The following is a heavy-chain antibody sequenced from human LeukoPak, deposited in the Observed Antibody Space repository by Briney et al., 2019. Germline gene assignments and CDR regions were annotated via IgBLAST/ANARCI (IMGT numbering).Heavy chain of an antibody. D-gene: IGHD1-26*01. V-gene: IGHV4-31*03. CDR2: IYSSGIT. CDR3: ARWTLRVGATRADAFDI. Sequence: PSETLSLTCTVSGASVRGGDSYWTWIRQHPGKGLEWTGYIYSSGITYYNPSLNSRVTISVDRSQNQFSLKLDSVTAADTAVYYRARWTLRVGATRADAFDIWGQGTMVTVSS. J-gene: IGHJ3*02. CDR1: GASVRGGDSY.